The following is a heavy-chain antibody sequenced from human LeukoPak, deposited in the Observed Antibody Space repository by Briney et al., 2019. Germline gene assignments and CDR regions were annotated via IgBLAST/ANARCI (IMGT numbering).Heavy chain of an antibody. Sequence: SETLSLTCTVSGDSIISNIYWWDWVRLPPGKGLEWIGATFYTGRTFYSPSLKSRVTISVDTSKDQFSLDLSSATAADTAVYYCARRRHNFDFYDVWGQGTRVTVSS. CDR1: GDSIISNIYW. CDR2: TFYTGRT. J-gene: IGHJ3*01. CDR3: ARRRHNFDFYDV. D-gene: IGHD3/OR15-3a*01. V-gene: IGHV4-39*01.